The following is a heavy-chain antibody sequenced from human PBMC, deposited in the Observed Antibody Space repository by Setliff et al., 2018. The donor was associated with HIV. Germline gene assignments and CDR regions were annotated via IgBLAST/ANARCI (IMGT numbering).Heavy chain of an antibody. V-gene: IGHV3-30*18. Sequence: PGGSLRLSCAASGFTFSSYGMHWVRQAPGKGPEWVAIISYDGSSEYYAESVRGRFTISRDNSKNTLSLQMNSLRAEDAAVYYCAKVDWAGYKSVGFYYFTYWGQGTLVTVSS. J-gene: IGHJ4*02. CDR3: AKVDWAGYKSVGFYYFTY. CDR1: GFTFSSYG. D-gene: IGHD5-12*01. CDR2: ISYDGSSE.